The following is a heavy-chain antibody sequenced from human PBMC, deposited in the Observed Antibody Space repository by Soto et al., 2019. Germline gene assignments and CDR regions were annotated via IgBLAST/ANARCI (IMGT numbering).Heavy chain of an antibody. J-gene: IGHJ4*02. CDR2: IYYSGST. CDR1: GGSVSSGSYY. D-gene: IGHD3-22*01. Sequence: QVQLQESGPGLVKPSETLSLTCTVSGGSVSSGSYYWSWIRQPPGKGLEWIGYIYYSGSTNYNPSLKRRVTISVDTSKNQFSLKLSSVTAADTAVYYCAREYYYDSSGYYFDYWGQGTLVTVSS. V-gene: IGHV4-61*01. CDR3: AREYYYDSSGYYFDY.